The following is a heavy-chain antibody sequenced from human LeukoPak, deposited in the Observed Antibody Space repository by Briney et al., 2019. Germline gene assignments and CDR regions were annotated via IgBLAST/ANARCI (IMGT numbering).Heavy chain of an antibody. Sequence: SETLSLTCTVSGGSITNYYWSWIRQPPGKGLEWIGYIYYSGSTSYNPSLKSRVTISVDTSKNHFSLKLNSVTAADTAVYYCARLYSYAYTFDYWGQGTLVTVSS. CDR3: ARLYSYAYTFDY. CDR2: IYYSGST. D-gene: IGHD5-18*01. J-gene: IGHJ4*02. CDR1: GGSITNYY. V-gene: IGHV4-59*01.